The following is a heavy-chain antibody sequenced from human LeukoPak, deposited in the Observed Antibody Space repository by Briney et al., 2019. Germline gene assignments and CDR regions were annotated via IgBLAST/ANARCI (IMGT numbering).Heavy chain of an antibody. CDR2: ISSDGSGT. Sequence: PGGSLRLSCAASGFTFSSYWMHWVRQAPGKGLVWVSRISSDGSGTSYADSVKGRFTISRDNSKNTLYLQMNSLSAEDTAVYYCAKNPRYCSGGSCYSGDYWGQGTLVTVSS. CDR1: GFTFSSYW. V-gene: IGHV3-74*01. D-gene: IGHD2-15*01. CDR3: AKNPRYCSGGSCYSGDY. J-gene: IGHJ4*02.